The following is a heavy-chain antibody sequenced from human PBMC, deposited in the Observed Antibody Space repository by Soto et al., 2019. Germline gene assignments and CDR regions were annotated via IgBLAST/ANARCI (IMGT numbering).Heavy chain of an antibody. D-gene: IGHD6-13*01. CDR3: ARHLKSSLVLGDYYYGMDV. CDR1: GGSIRIYY. J-gene: IGHJ6*02. V-gene: IGHV4-59*08. CDR2: IYYSGST. Sequence: SETLSLTCKVSGGSIRIYYWNWIRQPPGKGLEWIGNIYYSGSTNYSPSLESRVTISVDKSISTAYLQWSSLKASDTAMYYCARHLKSSLVLGDYYYGMDVWGQGTTVTVSS.